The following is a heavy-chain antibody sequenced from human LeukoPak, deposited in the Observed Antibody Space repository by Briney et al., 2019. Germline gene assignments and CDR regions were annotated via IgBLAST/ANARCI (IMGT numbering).Heavy chain of an antibody. J-gene: IGHJ3*02. Sequence: SETLSLTCAVSGGSISSSYWWTWVRQPPGMGLEWIAYIYYSGSTNYNPSLKSRVTISVDTSKNQFSLKLSSVTAADTAVYYCARGIIDSSGYYLHYDAFDIWGQGTMVTVSS. CDR1: GGSISSSYW. V-gene: IGHV4-4*02. D-gene: IGHD3-22*01. CDR3: ARGIIDSSGYYLHYDAFDI. CDR2: IYYSGST.